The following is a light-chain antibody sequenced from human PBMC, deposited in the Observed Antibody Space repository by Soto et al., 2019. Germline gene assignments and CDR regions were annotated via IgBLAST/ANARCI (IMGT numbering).Light chain of an antibody. CDR3: QQLNDYPWT. CDR1: QGISNY. Sequence: IQLTQSPSSLSASVGDRVTITCRASQGISNYLAWFQQKPGKAPNLLIYGASTLHRGVPSRFSGSGSGTVFTPTISSLQPEDFAAYYCQQLNDYPWTFGQGTKVEIK. CDR2: GAS. V-gene: IGKV1-9*01. J-gene: IGKJ1*01.